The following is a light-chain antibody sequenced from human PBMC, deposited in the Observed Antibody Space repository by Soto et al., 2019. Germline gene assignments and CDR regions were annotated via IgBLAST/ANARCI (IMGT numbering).Light chain of an antibody. CDR3: QQRSNWPRT. V-gene: IGKV3-11*01. CDR1: QSVSGY. Sequence: EIVLTQSPVTLSLSPGERATLSCRASQSVSGYLAWYRHKPGQAPRLLIYDTSNRATGIPARFSGSGSGTHFSPTISSLEAEDFAVYYCQQRSNWPRTFGQGTKVEIK. CDR2: DTS. J-gene: IGKJ1*01.